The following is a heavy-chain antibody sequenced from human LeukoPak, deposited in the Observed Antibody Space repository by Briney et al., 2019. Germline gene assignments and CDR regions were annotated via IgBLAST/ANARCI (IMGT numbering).Heavy chain of an antibody. Sequence: PGGSLRLSCTASGFTLSSYAMSWVRQAPGEGLEWVSTISGSADNTNYAEAVKGRFTISRDNSKNTMYLQMNSLRTEDTAIYYCAAVDDLDAFGIWGQGTMVTVSS. CDR2: ISGSADNT. CDR1: GFTLSSYA. V-gene: IGHV3-23*01. D-gene: IGHD6-19*01. CDR3: AAVDDLDAFGI. J-gene: IGHJ3*02.